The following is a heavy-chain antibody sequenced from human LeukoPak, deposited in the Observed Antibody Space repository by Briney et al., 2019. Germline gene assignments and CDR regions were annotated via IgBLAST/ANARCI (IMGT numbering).Heavy chain of an antibody. V-gene: IGHV3-53*01. D-gene: IGHD3-22*01. CDR3: ARAPSPSYDSSGYYYEAY. CDR2: IYSGGST. CDR1: GFTVSSNY. Sequence: GGSLRLFCAASGFTVSSNYMSWVRQTPGKGLEWVSVIYSGGSTYYADSVKGRFTISRDNSKNTLYLQMNSLRAEDTAVYYCARAPSPSYDSSGYYYEAYWGQGTLVTVSS. J-gene: IGHJ4*02.